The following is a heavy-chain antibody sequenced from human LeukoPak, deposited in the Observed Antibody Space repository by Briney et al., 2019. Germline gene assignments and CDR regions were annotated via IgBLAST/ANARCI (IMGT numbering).Heavy chain of an antibody. CDR1: GGSISSYY. V-gene: IGHV4-59*08. D-gene: IGHD3-10*01. CDR2: IYYSGST. CDR3: ARVRRGTMVRGVSGWLDP. J-gene: IGHJ5*02. Sequence: SETLSLTCPDSGGSISSYYWIWIRQPPGKGLEWIGYIYYSGSTFYNPSLKSRITISVDTSKQRFSLKLNSVTARDTAVYYCARVRRGTMVRGVSGWLDPWVEGTLVTVSS.